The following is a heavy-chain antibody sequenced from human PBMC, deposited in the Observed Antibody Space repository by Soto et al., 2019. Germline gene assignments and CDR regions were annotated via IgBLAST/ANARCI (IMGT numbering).Heavy chain of an antibody. CDR1: GYTLTELS. J-gene: IGHJ6*02. V-gene: IGHV1-24*01. CDR3: ATPVGRWELPPFYGMDV. D-gene: IGHD1-26*01. Sequence: ASVKVSCKVSGYTLTELSMHWVRQAPGKGLEWMGGFDPEDGETIYAQKFQGRVTMTEDTSTDTAYMELSSLRSEDTAVYYCATPVGRWELPPFYGMDVWGQGTTVTVSS. CDR2: FDPEDGET.